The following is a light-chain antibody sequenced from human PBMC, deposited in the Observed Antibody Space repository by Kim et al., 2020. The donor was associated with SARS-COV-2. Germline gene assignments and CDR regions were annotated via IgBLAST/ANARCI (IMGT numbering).Light chain of an antibody. Sequence: PGKTAPIPLGGDNIGRKAVHWDQQRPGQAPVLVIYYDTDRPAGIPERLSASNSGNAATLTISRVEAGDEADYYCQVWDSSSVHVVFGGGTQLTVL. CDR1: NIGRKA. J-gene: IGLJ2*01. CDR3: QVWDSSSVHVV. V-gene: IGLV3-21*04. CDR2: YDT.